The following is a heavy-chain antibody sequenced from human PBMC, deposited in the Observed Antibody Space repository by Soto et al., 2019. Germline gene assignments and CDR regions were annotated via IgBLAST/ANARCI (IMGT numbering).Heavy chain of an antibody. J-gene: IGHJ4*02. CDR2: ISGSGGST. CDR3: AKSYCSSTSCVSYFDY. CDR1: GFTFSSYA. V-gene: IGHV3-23*01. Sequence: RGSLRLSCAASGFTFSSYAMSWVRQAPGKGLEWVSAISGSGGSTYYADSVKGRFTISRDNSKNTLYLQMNSLRAEDTAVYYCAKSYCSSTSCVSYFDYWGQGTLVTVSS. D-gene: IGHD2-2*01.